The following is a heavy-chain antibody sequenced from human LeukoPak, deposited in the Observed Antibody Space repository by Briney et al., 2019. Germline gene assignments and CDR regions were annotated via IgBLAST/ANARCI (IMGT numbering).Heavy chain of an antibody. CDR3: ARVNYYDSSGYYAYYYYMDV. CDR2: INHSGST. J-gene: IGHJ6*03. V-gene: IGHV4-34*01. D-gene: IGHD3-22*01. Sequence: SETLSLTCAVYGGSFSGYYWSWIRQPPGKGLEWIGEINHSGSTNYSPSLKSRVTISVDKSKNQFSLKLSSVTAADTAVYYCARVNYYDSSGYYAYYYYMDVWGKGTTVTVSS. CDR1: GGSFSGYY.